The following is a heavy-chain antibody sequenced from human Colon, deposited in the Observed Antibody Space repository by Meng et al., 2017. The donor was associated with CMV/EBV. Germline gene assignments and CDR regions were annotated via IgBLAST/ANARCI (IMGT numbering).Heavy chain of an antibody. J-gene: IGHJ5*02. V-gene: IGHV1-46*01. D-gene: IGHD7-27*01. CDR3: AITLRNWGNWFDP. CDR1: GGTSSSYA. Sequence: ASVKVSCKASGGTSSSYAIHWVRQAPGQGLEWMGIINPGGDSTNYAQSFQGRVTMTRDTSTSTVYMELSGLRSADTAIYYCAITLRNWGNWFDPWGQGSLVTVSS. CDR2: INPGGDST.